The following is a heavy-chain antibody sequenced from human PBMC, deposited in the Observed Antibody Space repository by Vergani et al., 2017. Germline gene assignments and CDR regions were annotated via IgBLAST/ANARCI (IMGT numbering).Heavy chain of an antibody. V-gene: IGHV1-2*02. J-gene: IGHJ4*02. D-gene: IGHD3-10*01. CDR3: ARGDFVDGSGSYSSLYYFDY. CDR2: INPNSGGT. Sequence: QVQLVQSGAEVKKPGASVKVSCKASGYTFTGYYMHWVRQAPGQGLEWMGWINPNSGGTNYAQKFQGRVTMTRDTSISTAYMELSRLRSDDTAGYYCARGDFVDGSGSYSSLYYFDYWGQGTLVTVSS. CDR1: GYTFTGYY.